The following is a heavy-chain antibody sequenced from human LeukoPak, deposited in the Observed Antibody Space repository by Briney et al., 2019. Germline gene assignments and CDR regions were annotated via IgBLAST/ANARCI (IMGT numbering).Heavy chain of an antibody. CDR2: INPNTGGT. CDR1: GYTFTAYY. V-gene: IGHV1-2*02. Sequence: ASVKVSCKASGYTFTAYYIHWVRQAPGQGLEWMGWINPNTGGTNFAQRFQGRVTMTRDTSINTAYMELSSLRSDDTAMYYCAREGAPQLSSYLDHWGQGTLVTVSS. J-gene: IGHJ4*02. D-gene: IGHD1-1*01. CDR3: AREGAPQLSSYLDH.